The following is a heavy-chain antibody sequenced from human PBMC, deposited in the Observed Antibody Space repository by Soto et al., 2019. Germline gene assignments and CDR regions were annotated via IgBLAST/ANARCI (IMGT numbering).Heavy chain of an antibody. CDR3: ARQVVADPAWVQAPL. Sequence: PGESLKISCKGSGYTFTNYWIAWVRQMSGKGLEWMGRIDPSDSYTNYSPSFQGHVTISADKSISTAYLQWSSLTASDTAMYYCARQVVADPAWVQAPLWGPGTLVTVSS. CDR1: GYTFTNYW. CDR2: IDPSDSYT. J-gene: IGHJ4*02. V-gene: IGHV5-10-1*01. D-gene: IGHD1-26*01.